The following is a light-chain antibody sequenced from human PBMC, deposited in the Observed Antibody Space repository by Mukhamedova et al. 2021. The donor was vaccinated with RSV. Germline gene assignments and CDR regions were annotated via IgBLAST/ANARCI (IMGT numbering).Light chain of an antibody. CDR3: QQYHTYSFT. CDR2: KAS. V-gene: IGKV1-5*03. Sequence: WYQRRVHGKAPRLLISKASSLETGAPSRFSGSGSGAEFTLTINSLQPDDFATYYCQQYHTYSFTFGPGTRVDIK. J-gene: IGKJ3*01.